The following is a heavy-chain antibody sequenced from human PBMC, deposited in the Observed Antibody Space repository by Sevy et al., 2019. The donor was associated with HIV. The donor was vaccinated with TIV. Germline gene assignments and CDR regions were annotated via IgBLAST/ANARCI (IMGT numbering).Heavy chain of an antibody. CDR2: ISGSGGST. D-gene: IGHD3-22*01. J-gene: IGHJ4*02. Sequence: GGSLRLSCAASGFTFSSYAMSWVRQAPGKGLEWVSAISGSGGSTYYAHSVKGRFTISRDNSKNTLYLQMNSLRAEDTAVYYCAKVGGYGDYYDSSGNFDYWGQGTLVTVSS. CDR3: AKVGGYGDYYDSSGNFDY. V-gene: IGHV3-23*01. CDR1: GFTFSSYA.